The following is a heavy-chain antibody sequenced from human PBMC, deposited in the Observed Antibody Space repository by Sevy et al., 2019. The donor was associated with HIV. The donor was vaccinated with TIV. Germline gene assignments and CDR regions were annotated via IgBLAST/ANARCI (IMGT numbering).Heavy chain of an antibody. CDR1: GYTFTSYD. D-gene: IGHD3-22*01. CDR2: MSAKSGNT. V-gene: IGHV1-8*01. J-gene: IGHJ4*02. CDR3: TRANFFDSSAYFMYYFDY. Sequence: ASVKVSCKTSGYTFTSYDIHWVRQATGQGLEWMGWMSAKSGNTGYAQKFQGRVTMTRDTSTSTVYMELSSLRSEDTAVYYCTRANFFDSSAYFMYYFDYWGQGTLVTVSS.